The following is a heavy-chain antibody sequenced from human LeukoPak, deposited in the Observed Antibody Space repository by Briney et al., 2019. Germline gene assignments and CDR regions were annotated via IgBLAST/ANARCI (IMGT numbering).Heavy chain of an antibody. CDR1: GYTFTSYY. V-gene: IGHV1-46*01. J-gene: IGHJ4*02. Sequence: ASVKVSCKASGYTFTSYYMHWVLQAPGQGLEWMGIINPSGGSTSYAQKFQGRVTMTWDTSTSTVYMELSSLRSEDTAVYYCARDRGQLWFLFDYWGQGTLVTVSS. D-gene: IGHD5-18*01. CDR3: ARDRGQLWFLFDY. CDR2: INPSGGST.